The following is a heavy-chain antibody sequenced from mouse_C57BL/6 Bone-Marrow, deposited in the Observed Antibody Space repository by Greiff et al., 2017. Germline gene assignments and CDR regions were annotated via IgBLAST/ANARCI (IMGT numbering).Heavy chain of an antibody. V-gene: IGHV1-64*01. CDR3: ARDYCYGSRGFAY. Sequence: QVQLQQPGAELVKPGASVKLSCKASGYTFTSYWMHWVKQRPGQGLEWIGMIHPSSGSTNYNEKFKSKATLTVDKSSSTAYMQLSSLTSEDSAVYYCARDYCYGSRGFAYWGQGTLVTVSA. D-gene: IGHD1-1*01. CDR1: GYTFTSYW. CDR2: IHPSSGST. J-gene: IGHJ3*01.